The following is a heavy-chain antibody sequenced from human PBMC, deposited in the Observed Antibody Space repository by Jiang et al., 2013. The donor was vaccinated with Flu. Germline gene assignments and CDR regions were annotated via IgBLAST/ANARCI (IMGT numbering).Heavy chain of an antibody. Sequence: GAEVKKPGESLKISCKGSGYSFTSYWIGWVRQMPGKGLEWMGIIYPGDSDTRYSPSFQGQVTISADKSISTAYLQWSSLKASDTAMYYCARGILTGYYIATPYYFDYWGQGTLVTVSS. J-gene: IGHJ4*02. D-gene: IGHD3-9*01. CDR2: IYPGDSDT. V-gene: IGHV5-51*03. CDR1: GYSFTSYW. CDR3: ARGILTGYYIATPYYFDY.